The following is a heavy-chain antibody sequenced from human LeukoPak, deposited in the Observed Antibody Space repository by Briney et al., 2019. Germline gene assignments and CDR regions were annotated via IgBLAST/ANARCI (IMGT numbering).Heavy chain of an antibody. CDR2: IYPGDSDT. J-gene: IGHJ4*02. D-gene: IGHD5-18*01. CDR3: ARPASRREGYNPILHYFDY. V-gene: IGHV5-51*01. CDR1: GYSFTSYW. Sequence: GESLKISYKGSGYSFTSYWIGWVRQMPGKGLEWMGIIYPGDSDTRYSPSFQGQVTISADKSISTAYLQWSSLKASDTAMYYCARPASRREGYNPILHYFDYWGQGTLVTVSS.